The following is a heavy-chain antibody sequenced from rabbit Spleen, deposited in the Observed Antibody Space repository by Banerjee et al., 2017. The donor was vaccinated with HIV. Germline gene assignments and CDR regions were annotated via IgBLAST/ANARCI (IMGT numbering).Heavy chain of an antibody. CDR3: ARDTGSSFSSYGMDL. CDR2: IAGSSSDFT. D-gene: IGHD8-1*01. J-gene: IGHJ6*01. CDR1: GFSFSSSDY. V-gene: IGHV1S40*01. Sequence: QSLEESGGGLVQPEGSLALTCKASGFSFSSSDYICWVRQAPGKGLEWISCIAGSSSDFTYSATWAKGRFTISKASSTTVTLRMTSLTVADTATYFCARDTGSSFSSYGMDLWGQGTLVTVS.